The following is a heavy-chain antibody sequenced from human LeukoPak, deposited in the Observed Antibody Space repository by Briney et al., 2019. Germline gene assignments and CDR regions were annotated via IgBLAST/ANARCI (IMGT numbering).Heavy chain of an antibody. CDR1: GGSFSGYY. J-gene: IGHJ3*02. CDR2: IYHSGST. CDR3: ARLWGSPPLDAFDI. D-gene: IGHD3-10*01. Sequence: PSETLSLTCAVYGGSFSGYYWSWIRQPPGKGLEWIGSIYHSGSTYYNPSLKSRVTISVDTSKTQFSLKLSSVTAADTAVYYCARLWGSPPLDAFDIWGQGTMVTVSS. V-gene: IGHV4-34*01.